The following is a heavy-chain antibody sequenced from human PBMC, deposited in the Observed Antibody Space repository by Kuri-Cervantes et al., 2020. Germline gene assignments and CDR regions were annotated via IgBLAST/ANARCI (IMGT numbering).Heavy chain of an antibody. CDR3: ARGYCTGGVCWPDY. J-gene: IGHJ4*02. V-gene: IGHV1-3*01. Sequence: ASVKVSCKASGYTFTGYAMHWVRQAPGQRLEWMGWINAGNGNTKYSQKFQGRVTITRDTSASTAYMELSSLRSEDTAVYYCARGYCTGGVCWPDYWGQGTLVTVSS. D-gene: IGHD2-8*02. CDR2: INAGNGNT. CDR1: GYTFTGYA.